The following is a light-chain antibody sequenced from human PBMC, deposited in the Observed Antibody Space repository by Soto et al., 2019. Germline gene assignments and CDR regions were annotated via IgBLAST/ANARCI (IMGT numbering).Light chain of an antibody. CDR1: SSDVGGYNY. CDR3: SSYTSSSTYV. V-gene: IGLV2-14*01. Sequence: QSVLTQPASVSGSPGQSITISCTGTSSDVGGYNYVSWYQQHPGKAPKLMIYEVSNRPSGVSNRFSGSKSGNTASRTISGLQAEDEADYYCSSYTSSSTYVFGTGTKGTVL. CDR2: EVS. J-gene: IGLJ1*01.